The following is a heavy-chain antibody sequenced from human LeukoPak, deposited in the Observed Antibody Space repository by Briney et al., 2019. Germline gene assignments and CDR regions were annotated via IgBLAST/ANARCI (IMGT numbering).Heavy chain of an antibody. D-gene: IGHD1-1*01. V-gene: IGHV3-23*01. CDR3: ATTVTLDF. CDR2: ITGTGGGGNKT. CDR1: GFAFRTYA. J-gene: IGHJ4*02. Sequence: GGSLRLSCAASGFAFRTYAMSWVRQAPGKGLEWVSVITGTGGGGNKTYYADSVRGRFSISRDDPKNILFLQMHNLRADDTAVYFCATTVTLDFWGQGTLVLVSS.